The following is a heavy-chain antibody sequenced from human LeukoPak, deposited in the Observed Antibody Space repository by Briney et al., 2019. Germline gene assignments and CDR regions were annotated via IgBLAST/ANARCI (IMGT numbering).Heavy chain of an antibody. J-gene: IGHJ4*02. CDR2: ISTDGINK. V-gene: IGHV3-30*18. CDR1: GFTFSSYG. D-gene: IGHD4-23*01. CDR3: AKDIGYGGNSGGFDY. Sequence: GRSLRLSCAASGFTFSSYGMHWVRQAPGMGLEWVAAISTDGINKYYADSVKGRFTISRDNAKNSLYLQMISLRAEDTALYYCAKDIGYGGNSGGFDYWGQGTLVTVSS.